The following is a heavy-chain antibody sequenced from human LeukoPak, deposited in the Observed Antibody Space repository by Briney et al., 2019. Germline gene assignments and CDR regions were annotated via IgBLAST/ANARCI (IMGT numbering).Heavy chain of an antibody. V-gene: IGHV4-59*08. D-gene: IGHD5-24*01. CDR3: ARRMATVTDAFDI. J-gene: IGHJ3*02. CDR2: VFHSGTP. Sequence: SETLSLTCSVSGDSLTSHFWSWLRQTPGKGLEWLGYVFHSGTPNYSPSLKSRVTISLDTSKKQFYLRLASVTAADTAVYYCARRMATVTDAFDIWGRGTMVSVSS. CDR1: GDSLTSHF.